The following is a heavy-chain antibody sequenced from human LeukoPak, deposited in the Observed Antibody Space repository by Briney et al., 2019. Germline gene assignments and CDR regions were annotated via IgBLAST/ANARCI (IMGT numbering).Heavy chain of an antibody. CDR2: IRHGGSGSIKY. V-gene: IGHV3-30*02. CDR1: GFTFSTSD. CDR3: AKVIKRGYSYGSAIDY. Sequence: GGSLRLSCAASGFTFSTSDMHWVRQAPGKGLEWVAFIRHGGSGSIKYYYADSVKGRFTISRDNSKNTLYLQMNSLRAEDTAVYYCAKVIKRGYSYGSAIDYWGQGTLVTVSS. D-gene: IGHD5-18*01. J-gene: IGHJ4*02.